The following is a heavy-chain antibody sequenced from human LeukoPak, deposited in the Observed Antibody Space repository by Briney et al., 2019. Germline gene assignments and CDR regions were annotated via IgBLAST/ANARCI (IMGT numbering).Heavy chain of an antibody. CDR3: ATAPLYSSSWYFRGYFDD. CDR1: GFTFSSYG. D-gene: IGHD6-13*01. J-gene: IGHJ4*02. CDR2: ISYDGSRT. Sequence: PGGSLRLSCAASGFTFSSYGMHWGRQAPGTGLEWVAVISYDGSRTDYTVSVNGRFTISRDNSKNTLYLQMNSLRTEDTAVYYCATAPLYSSSWYFRGYFDDWGQGTLVTVSS. V-gene: IGHV3-30*19.